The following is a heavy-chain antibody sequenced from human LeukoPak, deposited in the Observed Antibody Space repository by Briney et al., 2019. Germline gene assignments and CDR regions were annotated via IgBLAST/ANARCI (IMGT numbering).Heavy chain of an antibody. CDR2: IYDSGST. J-gene: IGHJ6*02. CDR1: GDSISSYY. CDR3: ARGAQSSYYYYGMDV. Sequence: SETLSLTCTVSGDSISSYYWSWIRQPPGKGLEWIGYIYDSGSTNYNPSLKSRVTISVDTSKNQFSLKLSSVTAADTAVYYCARGAQSSYYYYGMDVWGQGTTVTVSS. D-gene: IGHD6-19*01. V-gene: IGHV4-59*01.